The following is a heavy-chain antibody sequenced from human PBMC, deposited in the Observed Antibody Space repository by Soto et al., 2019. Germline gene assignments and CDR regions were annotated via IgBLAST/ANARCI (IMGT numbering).Heavy chain of an antibody. Sequence: EVPLVESGGGLVKPGGSLRLSCAASGFTFSSYSMNWVRQAPGKGLEWVSSISSSSSYIYYADSVKGRFTISRDNAKNSLYLQMNSLRAEDTAVYYCAKDRARQVPFYGLDVWGLGTTVTVSS. CDR2: ISSSSSYI. CDR3: AKDRARQVPFYGLDV. V-gene: IGHV3-21*01. J-gene: IGHJ6*02. CDR1: GFTFSSYS. D-gene: IGHD6-6*01.